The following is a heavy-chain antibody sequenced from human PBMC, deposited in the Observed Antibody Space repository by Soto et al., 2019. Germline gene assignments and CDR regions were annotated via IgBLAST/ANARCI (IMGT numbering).Heavy chain of an antibody. CDR3: ARSQGSSTSLEIYYYYYYGMDV. J-gene: IGHJ6*02. CDR1: GGTFSSYA. CDR2: IITIPGTA. Sequence: QVQLVQSGAEVKKPGSSVKVSCKASGGTFSSYAISWVRQAPGQGLEWMGGIITIPGTANYAQKFQGRVTITAEESTSTAYMELSSLRSEDTAVYYCARSQGSSTSLEIYYYYYYGMDVWGQGTTVTVSS. D-gene: IGHD2-2*01. V-gene: IGHV1-69*01.